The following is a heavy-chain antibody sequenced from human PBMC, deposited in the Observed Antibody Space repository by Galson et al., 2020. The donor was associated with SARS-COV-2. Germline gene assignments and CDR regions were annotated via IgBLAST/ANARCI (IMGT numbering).Heavy chain of an antibody. D-gene: IGHD3-3*01. CDR1: GFTLSNYN. V-gene: IGHV3-48*04. Sequence: GGSLRLSCAASGFTLSNYNMNWVRQAPGKGLEWVSYISSSSFTIYYADSVKGRFTISRDNAKNSLYLQMNSLRAEDTAVYYCARGLEMTISGWYFDYWGQGTLVTVPS. CDR3: ARGLEMTISGWYFDY. J-gene: IGHJ4*02. CDR2: ISSSSFTI.